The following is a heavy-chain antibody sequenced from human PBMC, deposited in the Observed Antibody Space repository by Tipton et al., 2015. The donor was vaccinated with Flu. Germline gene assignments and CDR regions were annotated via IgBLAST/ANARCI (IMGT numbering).Heavy chain of an antibody. Sequence: QLVQSGAEVKKPGESLKISCQGSGYSFSSHWIAWVRQMPGKGLEWMGMIFPADSDTRYNPSFQGQVTISADQSISTAYLHWSSLKASDTAVYYCARHLYWIPPHYYYMDVWAKGTTVTVSS. J-gene: IGHJ6*03. CDR3: ARHLYWIPPHYYYMDV. CDR2: IFPADSDT. D-gene: IGHD1-1*01. V-gene: IGHV5-51*01. CDR1: GYSFSSHW.